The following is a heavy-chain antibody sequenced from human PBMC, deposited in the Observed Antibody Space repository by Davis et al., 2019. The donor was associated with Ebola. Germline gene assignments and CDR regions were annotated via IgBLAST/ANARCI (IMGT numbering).Heavy chain of an antibody. CDR1: GYTFTSYG. D-gene: IGHD4-23*01. CDR2: INPSGGST. J-gene: IGHJ4*02. Sequence: ASVKVSCKASGYTFTSYGISWVRQAPGQGLKWMGIINPSGGSTSYAQKFQGRVTMTRDTSTSTVYMELSSLRSEDTAVYYCARGKEYGGPTDYWGQGTLVTVSS. CDR3: ARGKEYGGPTDY. V-gene: IGHV1-46*01.